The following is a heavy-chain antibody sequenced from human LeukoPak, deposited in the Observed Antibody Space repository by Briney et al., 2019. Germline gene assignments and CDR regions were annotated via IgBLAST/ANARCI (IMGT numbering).Heavy chain of an antibody. CDR2: ISYDGSNK. CDR3: AKDRDSSSSVPEY. CDR1: GFTFSGYG. V-gene: IGHV3-30*18. J-gene: IGHJ4*02. D-gene: IGHD6-13*01. Sequence: GGSLRLSCAASGFTFSGYGMHWVRQAPGKGLEWVAVISYDGSNKYYADSVKVRFTISRDNSKNTLYLQMNSLRAEDTAVYYCAKDRDSSSSVPEYWGQGTLVTVSS.